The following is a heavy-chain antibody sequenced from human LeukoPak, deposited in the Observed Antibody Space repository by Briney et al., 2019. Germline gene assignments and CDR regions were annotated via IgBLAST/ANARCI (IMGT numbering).Heavy chain of an antibody. V-gene: IGHV3-53*01. CDR2: IYSGGST. Sequence: GRSLRLSCAASGFTVSSNYMSWVRQAPGKGLEWVSVIYSGGSTYYADSVKGRFTISRDNSKNTLYLQMNSLRAEDTAVYYCASGASNDSSGYYYVYYFDYWGQGTLVTVSS. CDR3: ASGASNDSSGYYYVYYFDY. CDR1: GFTVSSNY. J-gene: IGHJ4*02. D-gene: IGHD3-22*01.